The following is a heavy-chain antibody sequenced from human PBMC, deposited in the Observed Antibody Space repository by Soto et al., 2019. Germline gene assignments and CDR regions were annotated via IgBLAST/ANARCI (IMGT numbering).Heavy chain of an antibody. V-gene: IGHV1-3*05. Sequence: QVQLVQSGAEEKKPGASVKVSCKASGYTFTSYAMHWVRQAPGQRLEWMGWINAGNGNTKYSQKFQGRVTITRDTSASTAYMERSSLRSEDTAVYYCARSIVVVTALDYWGQGTLVSVCS. D-gene: IGHD2-21*02. J-gene: IGHJ4*02. CDR1: GYTFTSYA. CDR2: INAGNGNT. CDR3: ARSIVVVTALDY.